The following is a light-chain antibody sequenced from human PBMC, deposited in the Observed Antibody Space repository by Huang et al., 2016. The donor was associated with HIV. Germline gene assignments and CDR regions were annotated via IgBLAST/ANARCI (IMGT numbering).Light chain of an antibody. V-gene: IGKV3-15*01. CDR1: QSIDND. CDR2: SAS. Sequence: EIVMTQSPATLSVSPGERATLSCRASQSIDNDLAWYQQTPGQAPRLLISSASPRATSIPARFSGSGSGTEFTLTITSLQSEDFAVYYCQQYKNWPPLYTFGQGTKLEIK. J-gene: IGKJ2*01. CDR3: QQYKNWPPLYT.